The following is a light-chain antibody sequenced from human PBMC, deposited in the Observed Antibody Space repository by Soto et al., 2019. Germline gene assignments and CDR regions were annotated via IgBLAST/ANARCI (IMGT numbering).Light chain of an antibody. J-gene: IGLJ1*01. Sequence: QSVLTQPASVSGSPGQSITISCTGTSSDVGGYNYVSWYQQHPGKAPKLMIYDVSNRPSGVSDRFSGSKSGNTASLTISGLQAEDEADFYCSPYTSTYTYVFGTGTKVTVL. CDR3: SPYTSTYTYV. CDR1: SSDVGGYNY. V-gene: IGLV2-14*01. CDR2: DVS.